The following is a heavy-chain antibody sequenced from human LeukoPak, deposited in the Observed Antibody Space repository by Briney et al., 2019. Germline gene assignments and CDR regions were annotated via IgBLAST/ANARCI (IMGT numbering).Heavy chain of an antibody. J-gene: IGHJ4*02. CDR3: ARETDSTLFDY. D-gene: IGHD2-2*01. CDR1: GFTFSSYA. V-gene: IGHV3-30*04. CDR2: ISYDGSNK. Sequence: GGSLRLSCAASGFTFSSYAMHWVRQAPGKGLEWVAVISYDGSNKYYADSVKGRFTISRDNSKNTLYLQINSLRAEDTAVYYCARETDSTLFDYWGQGTLVTVS.